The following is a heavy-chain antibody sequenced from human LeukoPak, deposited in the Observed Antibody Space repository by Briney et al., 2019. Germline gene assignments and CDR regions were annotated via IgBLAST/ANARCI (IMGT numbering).Heavy chain of an antibody. Sequence: GGSLRLSCAASGFTFSSYNMNWVRQAPGKGLEWVSSISSSSSYIYYADSVKGRFTISRDNSKNTLYLQMNSLRAEDTAVYYCARGVYGGGGPYYFDYWGQGTLVTVSS. D-gene: IGHD4-23*01. CDR1: GFTFSSYN. CDR2: ISSSSSYI. CDR3: ARGVYGGGGPYYFDY. V-gene: IGHV3-21*01. J-gene: IGHJ4*02.